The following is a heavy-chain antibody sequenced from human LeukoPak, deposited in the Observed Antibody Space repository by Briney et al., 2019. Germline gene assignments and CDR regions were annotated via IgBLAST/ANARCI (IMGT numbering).Heavy chain of an antibody. CDR3: AREGLFEKLELDDAFDI. V-gene: IGHV3-66*01. D-gene: IGHD1-7*01. Sequence: PGGSLRLSCAASGLTVSSNYMSWVRQAPGKGLEWVSVIYSGGSTYYADSVKGRFTISRDNSKNTLYLQMNGLRAEDTAVYYCAREGLFEKLELDDAFDIWGQGTMVTVSS. J-gene: IGHJ3*02. CDR2: IYSGGST. CDR1: GLTVSSNY.